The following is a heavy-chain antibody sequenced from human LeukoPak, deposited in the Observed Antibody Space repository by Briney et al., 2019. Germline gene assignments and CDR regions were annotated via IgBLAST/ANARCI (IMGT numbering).Heavy chain of an antibody. Sequence: AGSLRLSCAASGFTFDDYAMHWVRQGPGQSLEWVSLINENDDIAYYGDSVRGRFTVSRSNAKNSLYLQMNSPTATATSLYYCAKARWEPNFDYWGQGTLVTVPS. CDR2: INENDDIA. J-gene: IGHJ4*02. CDR3: AKARWEPNFDY. D-gene: IGHD1-26*01. V-gene: IGHV3-43*02. CDR1: GFTFDDYA.